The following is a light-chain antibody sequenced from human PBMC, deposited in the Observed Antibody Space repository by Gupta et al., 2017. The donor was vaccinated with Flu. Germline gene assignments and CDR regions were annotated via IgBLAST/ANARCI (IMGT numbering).Light chain of an antibody. CDR3: QQYDNLPIT. V-gene: IGKV1-33*01. CDR2: DAS. Sequence: PSSLSASVGDRVTITCQASQEITKYLNWFQQKPGKAPRLLIYDASNLETGVPSRFSGGGSGTDFTFTISSLQPEDFATYYCQQYDNLPITFGQGTRLEIK. J-gene: IGKJ5*01. CDR1: QEITKY.